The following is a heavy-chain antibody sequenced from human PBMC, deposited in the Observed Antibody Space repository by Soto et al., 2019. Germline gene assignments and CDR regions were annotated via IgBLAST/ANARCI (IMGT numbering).Heavy chain of an antibody. V-gene: IGHV3-23*01. D-gene: IGHD1-1*01. CDR2: IRSRGDII. CDR3: AKQQGPGTPYYYAMDV. CDR1: GFSFSNYA. J-gene: IGHJ6*02. Sequence: EVELLESGGGLVQPGGSLRLSCAASGFSFSNYAMTWVRQAPGKGLEWVSVIRSRGDIIYYADSVQGRFTISRDNSRSMLYLQMNYLSADDTAVYYCAKQQGPGTPYYYAMDVWGQGTTVTVSS.